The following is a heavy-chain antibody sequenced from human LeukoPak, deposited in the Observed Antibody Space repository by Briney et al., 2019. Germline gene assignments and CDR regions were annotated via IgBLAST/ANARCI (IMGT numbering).Heavy chain of an antibody. CDR3: ASNGVTSGPFDY. J-gene: IGHJ4*02. CDR2: IYASGST. Sequence: TSETLSLTCTVSGGSISSYYWSWIRQPAGKGLEWIGRIYASGSTSYNPSLKSRVTMSVDTSKNQFSLKLSSVTAADTAVYYCASNGVTSGPFDYWGQGTLVTVSS. V-gene: IGHV4-4*07. CDR1: GGSISSYY. D-gene: IGHD4-11*01.